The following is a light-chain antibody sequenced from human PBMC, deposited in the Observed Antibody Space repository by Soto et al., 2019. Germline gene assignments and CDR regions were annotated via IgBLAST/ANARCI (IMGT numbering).Light chain of an antibody. Sequence: DIVMTQSPDSLAVSLGERATINCKSSQSLLYRSNNNNYLAWYQQKPGQPPQLLIYWASTRESGVHDRFTGSGSGTDFTLTISSLQAADVAVYYCQQYYTTPYTFGQGTKLEIK. CDR2: WAS. V-gene: IGKV4-1*01. J-gene: IGKJ2*01. CDR3: QQYYTTPYT. CDR1: QSLLYRSNNNNY.